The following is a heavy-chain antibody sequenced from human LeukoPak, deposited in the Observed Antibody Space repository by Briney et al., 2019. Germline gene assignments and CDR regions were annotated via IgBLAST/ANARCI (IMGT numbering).Heavy chain of an antibody. CDR1: GYTFTGYY. CDR2: INPNSGGT. Sequence: GASVKVSCKASGYTFTGYYMHWVRQAPGQGLEWMGWINPNSGGTNYAQKFQGRVTMTRDTSISTAYMELSRLRSDDTAVYYCARVDRGCCSGGSCQDYWGQGTLVTVSS. CDR3: ARVDRGCCSGGSCQDY. D-gene: IGHD2-15*01. J-gene: IGHJ4*02. V-gene: IGHV1-2*02.